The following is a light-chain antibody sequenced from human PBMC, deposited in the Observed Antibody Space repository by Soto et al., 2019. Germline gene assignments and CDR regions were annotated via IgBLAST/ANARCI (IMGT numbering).Light chain of an antibody. CDR1: QSVSSY. Sequence: EIVLTQSPATLSLSPWERATLSGRASQSVSSYLAWYQQKPGQAHRLLIYDASNRATGIPARFSGSGSGTDFTLTISSLEPEDFAVYYCQQRSNWPLTFGGGTKVEIK. CDR2: DAS. CDR3: QQRSNWPLT. J-gene: IGKJ4*01. V-gene: IGKV3-11*01.